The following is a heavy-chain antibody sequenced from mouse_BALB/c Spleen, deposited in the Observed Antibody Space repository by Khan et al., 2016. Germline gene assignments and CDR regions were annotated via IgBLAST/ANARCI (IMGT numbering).Heavy chain of an antibody. J-gene: IGHJ1*01. Sequence: QIQLVQSGPELKKPGETVKISCRASGYTFTDFSMHWVKQTPGKGLKWMGWINTETGEPAYADDFKGRFAFSLATSASTAYLQTNNLKNEDTATYFYAINYYDSSGFDVWGAGTTVTVAS. CDR2: INTETGEP. CDR1: GYTFTDFS. V-gene: IGHV9-2-1*01. D-gene: IGHD1-1*01. CDR3: AINYYDSSGFDV.